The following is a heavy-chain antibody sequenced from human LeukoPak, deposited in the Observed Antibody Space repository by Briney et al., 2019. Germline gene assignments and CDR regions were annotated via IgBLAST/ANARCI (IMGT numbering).Heavy chain of an antibody. CDR1: GYTFTGYY. CDR3: AKDQNTGYANNWFDP. V-gene: IGHV1-2*02. CDR2: INPNSGGT. J-gene: IGHJ5*02. Sequence: GASVKVSCKASGYTFTGYYMHWVRQAPGQGLEWMGWINPNSGGTNYAQKFQGRVTMTRDTSISTAYMELSRLRSDETAVYYCAKDQNTGYANNWFDPWGQGTLVTVSS. D-gene: IGHD5-12*01.